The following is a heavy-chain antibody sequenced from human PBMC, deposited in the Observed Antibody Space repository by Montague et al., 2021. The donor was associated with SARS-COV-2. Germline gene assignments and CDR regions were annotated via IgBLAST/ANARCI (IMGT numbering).Heavy chain of an antibody. CDR2: ISYDGTKT. V-gene: IGHV3-30*04. CDR3: ARERALRYYYGSGIES. D-gene: IGHD3-10*01. J-gene: IGHJ4*02. Sequence: SLRLSCATSGFTFNTYALHWVRQTPGKGLEWVAVISYDGTKTYYAASVKGRFTISRDTSKNTVYLQMNSLRVEDTALYYCARERALRYYYGSGIESWGQGTLVTVSS. CDR1: GFTFNTYA.